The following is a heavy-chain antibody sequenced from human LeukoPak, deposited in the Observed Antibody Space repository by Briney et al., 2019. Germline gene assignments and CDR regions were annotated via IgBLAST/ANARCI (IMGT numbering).Heavy chain of an antibody. V-gene: IGHV3-23*01. J-gene: IGHJ6*02. D-gene: IGHD6-13*01. CDR2: ITGSGKNT. CDR1: GFTFSDYW. CDR3: AKAASSSWPSYQYGMDV. Sequence: GGSLRLSCAASGFTFSDYWMHWVRQAPGKGLEWVSVITGSGKNTYYADSVKGRFTISKDNSKNTVYLQMNDLRVDDTAVYYCAKAASSSWPSYQYGMDVWGQGTTVTVSS.